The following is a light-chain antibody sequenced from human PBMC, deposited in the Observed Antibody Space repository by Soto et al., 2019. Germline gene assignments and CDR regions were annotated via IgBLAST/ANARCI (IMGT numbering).Light chain of an antibody. V-gene: IGLV2-23*01. CDR3: CSYAASNTYV. J-gene: IGLJ1*01. Sequence: QSALTEPASVSGSPGQSITISCRGTSSDVGSYNLVSWYQQHPGKAPKVMIYEGSKRPSGVSNRFSGSKSGNTASLTISGLQAEDEADYYCCSYAASNTYVFGHGTKVPVL. CDR1: SSDVGSYNL. CDR2: EGS.